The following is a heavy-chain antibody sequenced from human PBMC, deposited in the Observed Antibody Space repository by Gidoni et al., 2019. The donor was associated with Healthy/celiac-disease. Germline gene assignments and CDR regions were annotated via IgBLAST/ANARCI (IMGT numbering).Heavy chain of an antibody. CDR2: IWYDGSNK. J-gene: IGHJ6*02. Sequence: QVQLVESGGGVVQPGRSLRLSCAASGFTFSSYGMHWVRQAPGKGLEWVAVIWYDGSNKYYADSVKGRFTISRDNSKNTLYLQMNSLRAEDTAVYYCARGITIFGVVSGNYYYGMDVWGQGTTVTVSS. D-gene: IGHD3-3*01. CDR1: GFTFSSYG. CDR3: ARGITIFGVVSGNYYYGMDV. V-gene: IGHV3-33*01.